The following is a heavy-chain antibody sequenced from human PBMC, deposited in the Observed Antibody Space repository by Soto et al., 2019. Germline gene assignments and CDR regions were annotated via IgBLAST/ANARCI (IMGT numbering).Heavy chain of an antibody. V-gene: IGHV3-11*01. Sequence: QVQLVESGGGLVKPGGSLRLSCAASGFTFSDYYMSWIRQAPGKGLEWVSYISSSGSTIYYADSVKGRFTISRDNAKNSLYLQMNSQRAEDTAVYYCARLTRYCSSTSCYDWFDPWGQGTLVTVSS. J-gene: IGHJ5*02. CDR3: ARLTRYCSSTSCYDWFDP. CDR1: GFTFSDYY. D-gene: IGHD2-2*01. CDR2: ISSSGSTI.